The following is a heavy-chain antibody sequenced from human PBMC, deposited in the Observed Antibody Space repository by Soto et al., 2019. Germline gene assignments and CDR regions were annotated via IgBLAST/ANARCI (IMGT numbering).Heavy chain of an antibody. CDR1: GFTFSSYG. CDR3: AKDRRPNYYYGMDV. J-gene: IGHJ6*02. Sequence: QVQLVESGGGVVQPGRSLRLSCAASGFTFSSYGMHWVRQAPGKGLEWVAVISYDGSNKYYADSVKGRFTISRDNSKNTLYLQMNSLRAEDTAVYYCAKDRRPNYYYGMDVWDQGTTVTVSS. D-gene: IGHD6-25*01. V-gene: IGHV3-30*18. CDR2: ISYDGSNK.